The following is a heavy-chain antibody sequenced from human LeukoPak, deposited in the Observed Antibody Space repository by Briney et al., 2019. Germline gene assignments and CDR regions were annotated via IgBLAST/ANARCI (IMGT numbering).Heavy chain of an antibody. D-gene: IGHD4-17*01. J-gene: IGHJ4*02. Sequence: GASVKVSCKTSGYTFASYGITWVRQAPGQGLEWMGWISTYNGNTNYARKFLDRVTMTTDTSTSTAYMELSRLISDDTAVYYCASGDYGLDYWGQGTLVTVSS. V-gene: IGHV1-18*01. CDR2: ISTYNGNT. CDR3: ASGDYGLDY. CDR1: GYTFASYG.